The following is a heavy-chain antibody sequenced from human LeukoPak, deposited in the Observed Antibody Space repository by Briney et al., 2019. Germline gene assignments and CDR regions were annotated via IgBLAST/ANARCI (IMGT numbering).Heavy chain of an antibody. D-gene: IGHD2-2*01. Sequence: GGSLRLSCAASGFTFSSYGMHWVRQAPGKGLEWVAVIWYDGSNKYYADSVKGRFTISRDNSKNTLYLQMNSLRAEDTAVYYCAGGVPAYYYYGMDVRGQGTPVTVSS. CDR3: AGGVPAYYYYGMDV. CDR2: IWYDGSNK. V-gene: IGHV3-33*01. CDR1: GFTFSSYG. J-gene: IGHJ6*02.